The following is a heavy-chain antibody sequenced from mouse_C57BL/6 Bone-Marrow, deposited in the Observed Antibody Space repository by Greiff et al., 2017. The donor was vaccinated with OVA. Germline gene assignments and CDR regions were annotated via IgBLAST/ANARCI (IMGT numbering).Heavy chain of an antibody. J-gene: IGHJ2*01. CDR2: IHPNSGST. D-gene: IGHD1-1*01. Sequence: QVHVKQPGAELVKPGASVKLSCKASGYTFTSYWMHWVKQRPGQGLEWIGMIHPNSGSTNYNEKFKSKATLTVDKSSSTAYMQLSSLTSEDSAVYYCARIRYYSYFDYWGQGTTLTVSS. CDR3: ARIRYYSYFDY. CDR1: GYTFTSYW. V-gene: IGHV1-64*01.